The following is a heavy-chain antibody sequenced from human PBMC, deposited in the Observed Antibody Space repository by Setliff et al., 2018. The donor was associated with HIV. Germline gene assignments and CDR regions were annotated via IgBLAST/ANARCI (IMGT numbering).Heavy chain of an antibody. J-gene: IGHJ4*02. D-gene: IGHD6-19*01. CDR2: MYTTGST. Sequence: PSETLSLTCIVSGGSVNIGAYYWSWIRQPAEKGLEWIGRMYTTGSTKYNPSLESRVTMSLDTSKNHFSLELSSVTAADTAVYYCAREPGSGWYYFDNWGQGTLVTVSS. CDR1: GGSVNIGAYY. CDR3: AREPGSGWYYFDN. V-gene: IGHV4-61*02.